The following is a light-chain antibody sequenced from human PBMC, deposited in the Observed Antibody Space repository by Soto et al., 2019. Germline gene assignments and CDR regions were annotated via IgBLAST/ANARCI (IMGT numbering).Light chain of an antibody. CDR1: SSDVGDYKY. Sequence: QSALTQPASVSGSPGQSITISCTGTSSDVGDYKYVSWYQQHPGKAPKLIIYKVSNRPSGISNRFSGSKSGNTASLTISGLQAEDEADYYCNSCTDTTSLIFGGGTKLTVL. CDR2: KVS. CDR3: NSCTDTTSLI. J-gene: IGLJ2*01. V-gene: IGLV2-14*01.